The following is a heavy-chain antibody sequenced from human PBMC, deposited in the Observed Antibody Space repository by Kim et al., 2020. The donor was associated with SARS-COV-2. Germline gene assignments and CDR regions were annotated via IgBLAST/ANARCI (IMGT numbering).Heavy chain of an antibody. CDR3: ARNSIAARVDY. J-gene: IGHJ4*02. CDR1: GFTFSNYW. CDR2: IKQDGSEK. Sequence: GGSLRLSCAASGFTFSNYWMSWVRQAPGKGLEWVANIKQDGSEKYYVDSVKGRFTISRDNAKNSLYLQMNSLRAEDTAVYYCARNSIAARVDYWGQGTLVTVSS. V-gene: IGHV3-7*01. D-gene: IGHD6-6*01.